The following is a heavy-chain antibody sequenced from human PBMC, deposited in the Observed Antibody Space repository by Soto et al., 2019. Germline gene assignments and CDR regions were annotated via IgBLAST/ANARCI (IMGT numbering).Heavy chain of an antibody. Sequence: SVPTLVNHTQALTLTCTFSGFSLSTSGVGVGWIRQPPGKALEWLAVIYWDDNKHYSPSLRGRLTITKDTSKNQVVLTMTNMDPMDTGTYYCAHKGPEDWPLDYWGQGTLVTVSS. V-gene: IGHV2-5*02. J-gene: IGHJ4*02. D-gene: IGHD3-9*01. CDR2: IYWDDNK. CDR3: AHKGPEDWPLDY. CDR1: GFSLSTSGVG.